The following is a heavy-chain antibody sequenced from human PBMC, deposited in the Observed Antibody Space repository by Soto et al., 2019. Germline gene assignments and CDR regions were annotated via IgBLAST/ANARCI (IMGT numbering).Heavy chain of an antibody. D-gene: IGHD3-16*01. J-gene: IGHJ4*02. CDR3: AKGLRNYVSLVDC. Sequence: ESGGGVVQPGRSLRLSCAASGFTFSSYGMHWVRQAPGKGLEWVAVISYDGSNKYYADSVKGRFTISRDNSKNTLYLQMNSLRAEDTAVYYCAKGLRNYVSLVDCWGQGTLVTVSS. V-gene: IGHV3-30*18. CDR2: ISYDGSNK. CDR1: GFTFSSYG.